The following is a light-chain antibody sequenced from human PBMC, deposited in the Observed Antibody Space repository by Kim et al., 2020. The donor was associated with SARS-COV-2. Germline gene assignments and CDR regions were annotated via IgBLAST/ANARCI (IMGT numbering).Light chain of an antibody. CDR3: QQYGSSPIVT. CDR1: PRLSRND. V-gene: IGKV3-20*01. Sequence: PGSRATRSCRASPRLSRNDVAWYQQKPGQAPRLLIYGASTRATGIPDRLSGSGSGTDFTLSISRLEPEDFAVYLCQQYGSSPIVTFGQGTRLEIK. CDR2: GAS. J-gene: IGKJ5*01.